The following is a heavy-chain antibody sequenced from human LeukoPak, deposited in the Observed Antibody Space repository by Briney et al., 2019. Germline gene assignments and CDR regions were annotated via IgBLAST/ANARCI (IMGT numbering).Heavy chain of an antibody. D-gene: IGHD3-9*01. CDR2: IWYDGSNK. V-gene: IGHV3-33*01. J-gene: IGHJ6*04. CDR3: ARPEGSYDILTGYYYYYGMDV. Sequence: GRSLRLSCAASGFTFSSYGMHWVRQAPGKGLEWVAVIWYDGSNKYYADSVKGRFTISRDNSKNTLYLQMNSLRAEDTAVYYCARPEGSYDILTGYYYYYGMDVWGKGTTVTVSS. CDR1: GFTFSSYG.